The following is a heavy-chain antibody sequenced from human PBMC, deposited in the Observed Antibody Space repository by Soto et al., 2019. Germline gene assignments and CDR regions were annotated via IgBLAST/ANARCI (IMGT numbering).Heavy chain of an antibody. CDR3: ARADSGYAHGYYYYGMDV. J-gene: IGHJ6*02. V-gene: IGHV3-33*01. Sequence: PGGSLRLSCAASGFIFSSYGMHWVRQAPGKGLEWVAVMWSEGGDKHYADSVKGRFTISRDNSRNTLYLQMNSLRAEDTAVYYCARADSGYAHGYYYYGMDVWGQGTTVTVSS. CDR2: MWSEGGDK. D-gene: IGHD5-12*01. CDR1: GFIFSSYG.